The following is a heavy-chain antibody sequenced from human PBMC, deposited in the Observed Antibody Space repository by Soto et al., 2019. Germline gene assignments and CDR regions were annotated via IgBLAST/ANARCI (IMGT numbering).Heavy chain of an antibody. CDR3: AKGEKWFGELLNYYGMDV. V-gene: IGHV3-30*18. Sequence: GGSLRLSCAASGFTFSSYGMHWVRQAPGKGLEWVAVISYDGSNKYYADSVKGRFTISRDNSKNTLYLQMNSLGAEDTAVYYCAKGEKWFGELLNYYGMDVWGQGTTVTVSS. D-gene: IGHD3-10*01. CDR2: ISYDGSNK. J-gene: IGHJ6*02. CDR1: GFTFSSYG.